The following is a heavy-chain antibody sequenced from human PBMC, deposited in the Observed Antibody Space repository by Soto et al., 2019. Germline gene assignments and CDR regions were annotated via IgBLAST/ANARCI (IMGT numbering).Heavy chain of an antibody. Sequence: EVQLVESGGGLVQPGESLTLSCAASGFTFSSYWMHWVRQAPGKGLVWVSRIKSDGSGTYYADAVKGRLTISRDNDKNPLELQMNRLRVEVTAVYFCARGDGDRHDGNGYLGRHWGKGTLVTVSS. CDR2: IKSDGSGT. CDR3: ARGDGDRHDGNGYLGRH. J-gene: IGHJ4*02. V-gene: IGHV3-74*01. D-gene: IGHD5-18*01. CDR1: GFTFSSYW.